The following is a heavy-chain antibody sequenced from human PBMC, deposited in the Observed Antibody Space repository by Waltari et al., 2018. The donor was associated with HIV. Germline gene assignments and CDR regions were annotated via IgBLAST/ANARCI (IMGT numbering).Heavy chain of an antibody. Sequence: EVQLVESGGGLVRPGGSLRLSCAASGFTFTSYSINWFRQAPGKGLEWVSSISSSSSYIYYADSVKGRFTISRDNAKNSLYLQMNSLRAEDTAVYYCARDDTYYNILTGYSTHWYFDLWGRGTLVTVSS. CDR2: ISSSSSYI. V-gene: IGHV3-21*01. J-gene: IGHJ2*01. D-gene: IGHD3-9*01. CDR1: GFTFTSYS. CDR3: ARDDTYYNILTGYSTHWYFDL.